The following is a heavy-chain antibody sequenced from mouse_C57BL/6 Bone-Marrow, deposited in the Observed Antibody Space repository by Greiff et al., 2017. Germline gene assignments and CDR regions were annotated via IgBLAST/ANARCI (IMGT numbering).Heavy chain of an antibody. V-gene: IGHV5-6*01. CDR3: ARQGGNYVRGAMDY. CDR2: ISSGGSYT. CDR1: GFTFSSYG. D-gene: IGHD2-1*01. Sequence: EVKLVDSGGDLVKPGGSLKLSCAASGFTFSSYGMSWVRQTPDKRLEWVATISSGGSYTYYPDSVKGRFTISRDNAKNTLYLQMSSLKSEDTAMYYCARQGGNYVRGAMDYWGQGTSVTVSS. J-gene: IGHJ4*01.